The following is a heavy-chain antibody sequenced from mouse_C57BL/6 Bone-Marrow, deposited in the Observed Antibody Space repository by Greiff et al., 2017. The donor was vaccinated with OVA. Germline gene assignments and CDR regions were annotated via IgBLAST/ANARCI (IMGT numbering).Heavy chain of an antibody. CDR3: ARDYDGYYGFAY. J-gene: IGHJ3*01. Sequence: EVNVVESGGGLVKPGGSLKLSCAASGFTFSSYAMSWVRQTPEKRLEWVATISDGGSYTYYPDNVKGRFTISRDNAKNNLYLQMSHLKSEDTAMYYCARDYDGYYGFAYWGQGTLVTVSA. V-gene: IGHV5-4*01. CDR2: ISDGGSYT. D-gene: IGHD2-3*01. CDR1: GFTFSSYA.